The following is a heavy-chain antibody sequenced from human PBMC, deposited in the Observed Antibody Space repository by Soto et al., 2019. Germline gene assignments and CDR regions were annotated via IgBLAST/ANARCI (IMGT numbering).Heavy chain of an antibody. CDR1: GFAFSDYS. V-gene: IGHV3-23*01. CDR2: ISGGGGNT. CDR3: AKETYGSCWTLDS. D-gene: IGHD6-19*01. J-gene: IGHJ4*02. Sequence: DVQLLESGGGVVQSGGSLRLSCSASGFAFSDYSMHWVRQAPGKGPEWVSAISGGGGNTYYAGSVNGRFTISRDKSRNTLYLQIDSLRDDDTALYYCAKETYGSCWTLDSWGQGTPGTVSS.